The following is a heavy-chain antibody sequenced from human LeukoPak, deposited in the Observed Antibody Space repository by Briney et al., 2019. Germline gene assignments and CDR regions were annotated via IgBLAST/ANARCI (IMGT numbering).Heavy chain of an antibody. D-gene: IGHD2-15*01. CDR1: GYXFTDYY. CDR2: IHPNSGGT. J-gene: IGHJ4*02. CDR3: ARAGYCSGGSCYFYYFDY. Sequence: ASVKVSCKASGYXFTDYYMHWVRQAPGHGLEWMAWIHPNSGGTNYAQKFQGRVTMTRDTSISTAYMELSRLRSDDTAVYYCARAGYCSGGSCYFYYFDYWGQGTLVTVSS. V-gene: IGHV1-2*02.